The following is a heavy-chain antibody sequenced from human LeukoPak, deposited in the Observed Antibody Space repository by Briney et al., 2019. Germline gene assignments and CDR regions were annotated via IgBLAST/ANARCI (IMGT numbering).Heavy chain of an antibody. CDR2: IHTSGDT. Sequence: PGGSLRLSCAASGLTGSHNYVSWVRQAPGKGLEWVSAIHTSGDTCYADSVKGRFTISRDTSKNTLYLQINSLRVEDTAVYYCIVFGDSNHWDQGTLVTVS. CDR1: GLTGSHNY. J-gene: IGHJ5*02. D-gene: IGHD4-17*01. CDR3: IVFGDSNH. V-gene: IGHV3-53*01.